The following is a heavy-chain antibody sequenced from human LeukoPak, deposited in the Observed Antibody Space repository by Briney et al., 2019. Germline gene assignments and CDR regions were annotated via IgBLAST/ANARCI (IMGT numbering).Heavy chain of an antibody. Sequence: PSETLSLTCTVSGGSISSYYWSWIRQPPGKGLEWIGYIYYSGSTNYNPSLKSRVTISVDTSKNQFSLKLSSVTAADTAVYYCARRGSSSGKNIWFDPWGQGTLVTVSS. V-gene: IGHV4-59*01. CDR1: GGSISSYY. D-gene: IGHD3-10*01. CDR3: ARRGSSSGKNIWFDP. J-gene: IGHJ5*02. CDR2: IYYSGST.